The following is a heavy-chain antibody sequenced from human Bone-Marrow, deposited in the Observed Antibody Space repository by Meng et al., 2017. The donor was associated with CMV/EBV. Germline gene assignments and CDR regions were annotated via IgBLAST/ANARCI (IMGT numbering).Heavy chain of an antibody. J-gene: IGHJ4*02. CDR3: ARLKWEPSTYYFDY. CDR2: IYYSGST. D-gene: IGHD1-26*01. CDR1: GFTFSDYY. V-gene: IGHV4-59*01. Sequence: ESLKISCAASGFTFSDYYMSWIRQAPGKGLEWIGYIYYSGSTNYNPSLKSRVTISVDTSKNQFSLKLRSVTAADTAVYYCARLKWEPSTYYFDYWGQGTLVTVSS.